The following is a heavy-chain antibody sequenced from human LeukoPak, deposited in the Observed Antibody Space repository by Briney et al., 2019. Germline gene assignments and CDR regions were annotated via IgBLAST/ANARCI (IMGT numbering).Heavy chain of an antibody. V-gene: IGHV3-23*01. CDR3: ARDPGVVAFHYFDY. Sequence: GGSLRLSCAASGFTFSSHAMGWVRQAPGKGLEWVSGIGGLGGSTYYAGSVKGRFTISRDNSQNTLYLHMNSLRADDTAGYYCARDPGVVAFHYFDYWGQGSLVTVSS. J-gene: IGHJ4*02. CDR2: IGGLGGST. D-gene: IGHD3-3*01. CDR1: GFTFSSHA.